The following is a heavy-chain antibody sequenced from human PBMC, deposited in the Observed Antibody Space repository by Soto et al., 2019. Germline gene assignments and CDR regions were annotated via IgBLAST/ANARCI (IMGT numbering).Heavy chain of an antibody. CDR1: GDSISSGHKY. CDR2: IFPSVTT. Sequence: SETLYLTCTVSGDSISSGHKYCSWIRQAPGKGLEWIGYIFPSVTTYYNPSLKSRLTMSLDTSQNQFSLRLASVTDADSAVYYCARVPSPFDYYYAMDVWGQGTTVTVSS. J-gene: IGHJ6*02. V-gene: IGHV4-30-4*01. CDR3: ARVPSPFDYYYAMDV. D-gene: IGHD3-16*01.